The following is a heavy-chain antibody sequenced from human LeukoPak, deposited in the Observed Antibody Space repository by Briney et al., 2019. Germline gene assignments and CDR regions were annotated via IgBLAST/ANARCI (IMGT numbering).Heavy chain of an antibody. V-gene: IGHV3-9*01. CDR2: ISWNSGSI. J-gene: IGHJ4*02. CDR3: AKVGHYYDSSGYYLHYFDY. Sequence: GGSLRLSCAASGFTFGDYAMHWVRQATGKGLEWVSGISWNSGSIGYAAFVRGRFIISGDNAKNSLVLQMNSLRAENTTLYYCAKVGHYYDSSGYYLHYFDYWGQGNLVTVTA. D-gene: IGHD3-22*01. CDR1: GFTFGDYA.